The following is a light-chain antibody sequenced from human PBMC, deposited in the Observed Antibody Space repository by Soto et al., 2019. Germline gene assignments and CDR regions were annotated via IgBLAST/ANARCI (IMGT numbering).Light chain of an antibody. J-gene: IGLJ2*01. CDR1: TSDVGGYNY. CDR2: EVS. V-gene: IGLV2-14*01. Sequence: QSVLTQPASVSGSPGQSITISCTGTTSDVGGYNYVSWYQHHPGKASKVMIYEVSNRASGVSNRFSGSKSGNTASLTISGLQAEDEAAYYCSSYTGSRTLVFGGGTKLTVL. CDR3: SSYTGSRTLV.